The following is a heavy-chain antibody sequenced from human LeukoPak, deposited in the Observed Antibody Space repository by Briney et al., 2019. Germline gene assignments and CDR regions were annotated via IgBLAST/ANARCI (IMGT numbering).Heavy chain of an antibody. Sequence: ASVKVSCKASGYTFTNYAIHWVRQAPGLRLEWMGWINAGNGNTKYSQKFQGRVTITRDTSASTAYMELSSLRSEDAAVYYCTRVGAAAGPYYFDYWGQGTLVTVSS. V-gene: IGHV1-3*01. CDR3: TRVGAAAGPYYFDY. CDR2: INAGNGNT. J-gene: IGHJ4*02. D-gene: IGHD6-13*01. CDR1: GYTFTNYA.